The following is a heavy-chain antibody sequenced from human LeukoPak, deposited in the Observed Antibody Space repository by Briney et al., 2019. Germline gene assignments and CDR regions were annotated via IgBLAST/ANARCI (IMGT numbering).Heavy chain of an antibody. CDR1: GGSISSSSYY. V-gene: IGHV4-39*07. D-gene: IGHD6-13*01. CDR3: ARDSWQQLAEFFDY. J-gene: IGHJ4*02. Sequence: SETLSLTCTVSGGSISSSSYYWGWIRQPPGKGLEWIGSIYYSGSTYYNPSLESRVTISVDTSKNQFSLKLSSVTAADTAVYYCARDSWQQLAEFFDYWGQGTLVTVSS. CDR2: IYYSGST.